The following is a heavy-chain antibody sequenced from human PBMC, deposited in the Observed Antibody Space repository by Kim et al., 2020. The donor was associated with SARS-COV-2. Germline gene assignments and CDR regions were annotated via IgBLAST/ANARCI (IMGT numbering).Heavy chain of an antibody. V-gene: IGHV4-34*01. Sequence: SDSTNYNPHLKSRVTISVDTSKNQFSLKLSSVTAADTAVYYCARGLRLVWGQGTLVTVSS. J-gene: IGHJ4*02. D-gene: IGHD3-9*01. CDR2: SDST. CDR3: ARGLRLV.